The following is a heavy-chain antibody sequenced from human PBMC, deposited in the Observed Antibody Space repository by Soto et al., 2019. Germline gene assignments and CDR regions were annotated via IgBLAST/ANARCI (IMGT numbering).Heavy chain of an antibody. J-gene: IGHJ6*02. Sequence: SETLSLTCTVSGGSISSGGYYWSWIRQHPGKGLEWIGYIYYSGSTYYNPSLKSRVTISVDTSKNQFSLKLSSVTAADTAVYYCARSFEFRYYYSGMEVWGQGTTVPVSS. V-gene: IGHV4-31*03. CDR1: GGSISSGGYY. CDR3: ARSFEFRYYYSGMEV. D-gene: IGHD3-10*01. CDR2: IYYSGST.